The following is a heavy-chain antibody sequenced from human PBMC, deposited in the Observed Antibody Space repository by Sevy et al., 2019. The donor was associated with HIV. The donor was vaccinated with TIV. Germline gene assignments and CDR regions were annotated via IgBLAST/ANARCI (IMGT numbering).Heavy chain of an antibody. CDR3: ARAIGAATSY. Sequence: GGSLGLSCAGSGFIFSGYWMHWVRQAPGKGLEWVANINEDGTTKYYLDSVKGRFTISRDNAKNSVFLQMNSLRVDDTAVYYCARAIGAATSYWGQGTLVTVSS. CDR1: GFIFSGYW. V-gene: IGHV3-7*03. J-gene: IGHJ4*02. D-gene: IGHD2-15*01. CDR2: INEDGTTK.